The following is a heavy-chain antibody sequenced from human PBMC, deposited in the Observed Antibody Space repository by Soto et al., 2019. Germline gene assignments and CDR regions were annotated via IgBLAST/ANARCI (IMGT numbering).Heavy chain of an antibody. CDR2: IYYSGST. J-gene: IGHJ4*02. V-gene: IGHV4-31*03. CDR1: GGSISSGGYY. D-gene: IGHD3-10*01. Sequence: QVQLQESGPGPVKPSQTLSLTCTVSGGSISSGGYYWSWIRQHPGQGLEWIGYIYYSGSTYYNPSLKSRVTISVDTSKNQFSLKLSSVTAADTAVYYCARDPSGSGSYFDYWGQGTLVTVSS. CDR3: ARDPSGSGSYFDY.